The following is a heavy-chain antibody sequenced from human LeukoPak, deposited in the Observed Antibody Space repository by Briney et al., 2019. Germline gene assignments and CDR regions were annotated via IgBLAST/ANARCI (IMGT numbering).Heavy chain of an antibody. J-gene: IGHJ3*02. CDR3: ATLGVITIFGVITNDAFDI. CDR2: INPNSGGT. V-gene: IGHV1-2*02. D-gene: IGHD3-3*01. CDR1: GYTLTGYY. Sequence: ASVKVSCKASGYTLTGYYMHWVRQAPGQGLEWMGWINPNSGGTNYAQKFQGRVTMTRDTSISTAYMELTWLRSDDTAVYYCATLGVITIFGVITNDAFDIWGQGTMVTVSS.